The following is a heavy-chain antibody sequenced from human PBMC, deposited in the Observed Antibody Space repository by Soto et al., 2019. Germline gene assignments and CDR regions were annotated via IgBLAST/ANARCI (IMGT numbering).Heavy chain of an antibody. CDR3: ARELASMVRGVPYYFHY. V-gene: IGHV1-69*04. CDR1: GGTFSSYT. Sequence: SVKVSCKASGGTFSSYTISWVRQAPGQGLEWMGRIIPILGIANYAQKFQGRVTITADKSTSTAYMELSSLRSEDTAVYYCARELASMVRGVPYYFHYWGQGTLVTVSS. CDR2: IIPILGIA. J-gene: IGHJ4*02. D-gene: IGHD3-10*01.